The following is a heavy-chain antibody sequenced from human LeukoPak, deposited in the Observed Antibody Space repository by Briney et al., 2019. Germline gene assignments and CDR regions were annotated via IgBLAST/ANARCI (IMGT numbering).Heavy chain of an antibody. V-gene: IGHV3-23*01. J-gene: IGHJ4*02. Sequence: GSLRLSCAASGFTFSSYAMSWVRQAPGKGLEWVSAISGSGGSTYYADSVKGRFTISRDNSKNTLYLQMNSLRAEDTAVYYCARGLGSGSSPFDYWGQGTLVTVSS. CDR2: ISGSGGST. D-gene: IGHD3-10*01. CDR3: ARGLGSGSSPFDY. CDR1: GFTFSSYA.